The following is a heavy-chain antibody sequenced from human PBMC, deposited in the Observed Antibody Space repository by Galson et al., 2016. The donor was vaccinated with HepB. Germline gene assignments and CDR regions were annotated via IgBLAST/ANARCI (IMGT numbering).Heavy chain of an antibody. Sequence: SETLSLTCTVSGGSISTYCWTWVRRPPGKGLEWIGYVTHSGSTNSNPSLKSRVSMSMDLSTSQFSLGLSSVTAADTAVYYCVRSEDGDDKRYAFDIWGQGTMVTVSS. J-gene: IGHJ3*02. CDR1: GGSISTYC. CDR3: VRSEDGDDKRYAFDI. CDR2: VTHSGST. V-gene: IGHV4-59*01. D-gene: IGHD5-12*01.